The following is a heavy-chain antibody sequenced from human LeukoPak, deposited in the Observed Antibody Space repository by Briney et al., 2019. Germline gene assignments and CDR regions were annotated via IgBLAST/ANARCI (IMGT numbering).Heavy chain of an antibody. Sequence: SETLSLTCTVSGGSISSGDYYWSWIRQPPGKGLEWIGYIYYSGSTYHNPSLKSRVTISVDTSKNQFSLKLSSVTAADTAVYYCASIYCSSTSCYGFDYWGQGTLVTVSS. D-gene: IGHD2-2*01. CDR1: GGSISSGDYY. CDR2: IYYSGST. V-gene: IGHV4-30-4*01. CDR3: ASIYCSSTSCYGFDY. J-gene: IGHJ4*02.